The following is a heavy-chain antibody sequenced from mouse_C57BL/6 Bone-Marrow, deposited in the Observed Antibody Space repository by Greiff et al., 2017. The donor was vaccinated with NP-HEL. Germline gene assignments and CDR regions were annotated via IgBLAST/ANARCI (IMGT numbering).Heavy chain of an antibody. Sequence: VQLVESGAELVRPGTSVKVSCKASGYAFTNYLIEWVKQRPGQGLEWIGVINPGSGGTNYNEKFKGKATLTADKSSSTAYMQLSSLTSEDSAVYFCARSRRRRDYYAMDYWGQGTSVTVSS. CDR3: ARSRRRRDYYAMDY. J-gene: IGHJ4*01. V-gene: IGHV1-54*01. CDR2: INPGSGGT. CDR1: GYAFTNYL. D-gene: IGHD1-2*01.